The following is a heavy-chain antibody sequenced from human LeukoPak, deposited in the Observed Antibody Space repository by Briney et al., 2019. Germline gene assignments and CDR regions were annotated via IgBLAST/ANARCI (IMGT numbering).Heavy chain of an antibody. CDR2: ISYDGSNK. CDR3: AKEKIGYCSSTSCYFPDY. Sequence: GGSLRLSCAASGFTFGSYGMHWVRQAPGKGLEWVAVISYDGSNKYYADSVKGRFTISRDNSKNTLYLQMNSLRAEDTAVYYCAKEKIGYCSSTSCYFPDYWGQGTLVTVSS. J-gene: IGHJ4*02. D-gene: IGHD2-2*01. V-gene: IGHV3-30*18. CDR1: GFTFGSYG.